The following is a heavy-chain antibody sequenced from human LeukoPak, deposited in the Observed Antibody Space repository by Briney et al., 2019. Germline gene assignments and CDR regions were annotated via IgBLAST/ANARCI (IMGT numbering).Heavy chain of an antibody. Sequence: GGSLTLSCAASGFTFSSYAMTWVRQGPGKGLEWVAFIRYDGSNKYYGDSVKGRFTISRDNSKNTLYLQMNSLRAEDTAVYYCAKGSKGVVFTRDHYMDVWGKGTTVTISS. CDR2: IRYDGSNK. CDR3: AKGSKGVVFTRDHYMDV. D-gene: IGHD3-3*01. J-gene: IGHJ6*03. CDR1: GFTFSSYA. V-gene: IGHV3-30*02.